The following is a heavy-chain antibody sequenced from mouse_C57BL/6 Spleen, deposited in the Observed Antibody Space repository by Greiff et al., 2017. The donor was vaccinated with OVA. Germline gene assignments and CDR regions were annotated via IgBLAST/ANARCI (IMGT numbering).Heavy chain of an antibody. CDR2: FYPGSGSI. Sequence: QVQLKQSGAELVKPGASVKLSCKASGYTFTEYTIHWVKQRSGQGLEWIGWFYPGSGSIKYNEKFKDKATLTADKSSSTVYMELSRLTSEDSAVYFCARHGLYYYGSSYWYFDVWGTGTTVTVSS. V-gene: IGHV1-62-2*01. CDR3: ARHGLYYYGSSYWYFDV. D-gene: IGHD1-1*01. CDR1: GYTFTEYT. J-gene: IGHJ1*03.